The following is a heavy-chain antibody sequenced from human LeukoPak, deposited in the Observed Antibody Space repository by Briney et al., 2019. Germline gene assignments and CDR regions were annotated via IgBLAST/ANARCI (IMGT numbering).Heavy chain of an antibody. CDR1: GGSISSYY. CDR3: ASSSWYGNWFDP. J-gene: IGHJ5*02. D-gene: IGHD6-13*01. CDR2: IYYTGST. V-gene: IGHV4-59*01. Sequence: SETLSLTCTVSGGSISSYYWSWIRQPPGKGLEWIGYIYYTGSTNYNPSLRSGVTISVDTSKNQFSLKLSSVTAADTAVYYCASSSWYGNWFDPWGQGTLVTVSS.